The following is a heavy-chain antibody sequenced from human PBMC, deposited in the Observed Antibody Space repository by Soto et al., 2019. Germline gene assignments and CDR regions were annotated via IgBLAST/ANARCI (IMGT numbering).Heavy chain of an antibody. J-gene: IGHJ4*02. CDR2: IYHSGST. D-gene: IGHD3-10*01. V-gene: IGHV4-4*02. CDR1: GGSISSSNW. CDR3: ARVTITMVRGVIITYFAY. Sequence: SETLSLTCAVSGGSISSSNWWSWVRQPPGKGLEWIGEIYHSGSTNYNPSLKSRVTISVDKSKNQFSLKLSSVTAADTAVYYCARVTITMVRGVIITYFAYWGQGTLVTVSS.